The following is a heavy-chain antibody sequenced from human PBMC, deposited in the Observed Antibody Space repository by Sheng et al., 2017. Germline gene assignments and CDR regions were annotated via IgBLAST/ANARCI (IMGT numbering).Heavy chain of an antibody. V-gene: IGHV3-33*01. CDR2: IWYDGSNK. J-gene: IGHJ4*02. Sequence: ESGGGVVQPGRSLRLSCAASGFTFSSYGMHWVRQAPGKGLEWVAVIWYDGSNKYYADSVKGRFTISRDNSKNTLYLQMNSLRAEDTAVYYCAREDDSSGSDYWGQGTLVTVSS. CDR3: AREDDSSGSDY. D-gene: IGHD3-22*01. CDR1: GFTFSSYG.